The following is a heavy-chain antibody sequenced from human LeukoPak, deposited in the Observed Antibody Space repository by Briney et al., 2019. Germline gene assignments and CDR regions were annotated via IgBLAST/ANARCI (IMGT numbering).Heavy chain of an antibody. CDR1: GYSISSGYY. Sequence: SETLSLTCTVSGYSISSGYYWGWIRPPPGKGLEWIEIIYHSGSTYYNPSLKSRVTISVDTSKNQFSLKLSSVTAADTAVYYCARRNNYYSFDYWGQVTLVTVSS. V-gene: IGHV4-38-2*02. CDR3: ARRNNYYSFDY. CDR2: IYHSGST. J-gene: IGHJ4*02. D-gene: IGHD3-22*01.